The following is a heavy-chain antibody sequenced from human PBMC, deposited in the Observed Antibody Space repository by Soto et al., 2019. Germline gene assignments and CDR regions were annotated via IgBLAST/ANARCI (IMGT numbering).Heavy chain of an antibody. D-gene: IGHD5-12*01. CDR2: IYWNDDA. Sequence: SGPTLVNPTQTLTLTCSFSGFSLITHEVGVVWIRQPPGKALEWLALIYWNDDARYSPSLKNRLTITKDTSKNQVVLTMTNMDPVDTATYYCVHDGKLGYTGYDRFDYWGQGILVTVSS. CDR1: GFSLITHEVG. V-gene: IGHV2-5*01. CDR3: VHDGKLGYTGYDRFDY. J-gene: IGHJ4*02.